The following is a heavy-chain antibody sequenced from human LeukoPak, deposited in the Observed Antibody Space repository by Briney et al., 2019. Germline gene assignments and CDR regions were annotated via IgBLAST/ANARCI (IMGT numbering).Heavy chain of an antibody. D-gene: IGHD2-15*01. J-gene: IGHJ4*02. Sequence: SETLSLTCAVYGGSFSGYYWSWIRQPPGKGLEWIGEINHSGSTNYNPSLKSRVTISVDTSKNQFSLKLSSVTAADTAVYYCARVGLGVVAATVLFDYWGQGTLVTVSS. CDR3: ARVGLGVVAATVLFDY. V-gene: IGHV4-34*01. CDR1: GGSFSGYY. CDR2: INHSGST.